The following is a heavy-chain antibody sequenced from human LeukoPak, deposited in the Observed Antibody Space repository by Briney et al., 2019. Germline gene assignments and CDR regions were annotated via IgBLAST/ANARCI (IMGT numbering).Heavy chain of an antibody. Sequence: GESLKISCAASGFTFSSYAMSWVRQAPGKGLEWVSAISGIGGSTYYADSVKGRFTISRDNSKKTLYEQMNSLRAEDTAVYYCAKGEVNLLKYGSGSYCDYWGQGTLVTVSS. J-gene: IGHJ4*02. CDR3: AKGEVNLLKYGSGSYCDY. V-gene: IGHV3-23*01. CDR2: ISGIGGST. CDR1: GFTFSSYA. D-gene: IGHD3-10*01.